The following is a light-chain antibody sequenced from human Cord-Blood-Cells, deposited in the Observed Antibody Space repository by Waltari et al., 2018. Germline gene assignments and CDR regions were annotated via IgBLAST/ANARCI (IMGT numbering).Light chain of an antibody. J-gene: IGLJ3*02. V-gene: IGLV2-11*01. Sequence: QSALTQPRSVSGSPGQSVTISCTGTSSDVGGYNYVSWYQQHPGKAPKLMIYDVSKRPSGVPYRFSGSKSGNAASLTISGLQAEDEADYYCCSYAGSYTWTFGQGTK. CDR1: SSDVGGYNY. CDR3: CSYAGSYTWT. CDR2: DVS.